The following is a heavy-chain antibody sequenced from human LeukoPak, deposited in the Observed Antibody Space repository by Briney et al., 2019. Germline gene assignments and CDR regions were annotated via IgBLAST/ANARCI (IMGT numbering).Heavy chain of an antibody. CDR1: GFTFSSYG. CDR3: ARQKVGGDYPLAPIQYFQH. V-gene: IGHV3-30*03. D-gene: IGHD4-17*01. J-gene: IGHJ1*01. CDR2: ISYDGSNK. Sequence: PGGSLRLSCAASGFTFSSYGMHWVRQAPGKGLEWVAVISYDGSNKYYADSVKGRFTISRDNSKNTLYQQMNSLRAEDTAVYYCARQKVGGDYPLAPIQYFQHWGQGTLVTVSS.